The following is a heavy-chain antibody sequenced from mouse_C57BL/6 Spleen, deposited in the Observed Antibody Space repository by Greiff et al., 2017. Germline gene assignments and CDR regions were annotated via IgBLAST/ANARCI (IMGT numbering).Heavy chain of an antibody. D-gene: IGHD2-1*01. Sequence: VHLVESGPELVKPGTSVKISCKASGYSFTDYYINWVKQRPGQGLEWIGWILPGSGSTYYNEKFKGKATFTEDKASSTAYMLVSSLTSEDSAVYFCARFYYGNSAWFAYWGQGTLVTVSA. CDR1: GYSFTDYY. V-gene: IGHV1-75*01. J-gene: IGHJ3*01. CDR2: ILPGSGST. CDR3: ARFYYGNSAWFAY.